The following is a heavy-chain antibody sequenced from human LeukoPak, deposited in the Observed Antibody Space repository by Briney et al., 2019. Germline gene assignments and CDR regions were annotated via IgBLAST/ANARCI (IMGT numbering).Heavy chain of an antibody. D-gene: IGHD3-16*02. CDR1: GFTFSSYD. CDR3: ARAALSYDYVWGSYRPHYYFDY. J-gene: IGHJ4*02. V-gene: IGHV3-13*01. Sequence: GGSLRLSCAASGFTFSSYDMHWVRQATGKGLEWVSAIGTAGDTYYPGSVKGRFTISRENAKNSLYLKMNSLRAGDTAVYYCARAALSYDYVWGSYRPHYYFDYWGQGTLVTVSS. CDR2: IGTAGDT.